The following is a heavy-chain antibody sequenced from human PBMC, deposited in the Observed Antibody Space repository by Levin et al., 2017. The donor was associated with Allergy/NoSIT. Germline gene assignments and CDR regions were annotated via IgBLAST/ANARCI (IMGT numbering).Heavy chain of an antibody. J-gene: IGHJ4*02. V-gene: IGHV3-11*05. Sequence: GGSLRLSCAASGFTFSDYYMSWIRQAPGKGLEWVSYISSSSSYTNYADSVKGRFTISRDNAKNSLYLQMNSLRAEDTAVYYCARELSSEARGYSYGQNFDYWGQGTLVTVSS. D-gene: IGHD5-18*01. CDR2: ISSSSSYT. CDR3: ARELSSEARGYSYGQNFDY. CDR1: GFTFSDYY.